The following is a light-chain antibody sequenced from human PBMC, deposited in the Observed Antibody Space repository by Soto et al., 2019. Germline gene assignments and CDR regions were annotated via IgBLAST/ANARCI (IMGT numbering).Light chain of an antibody. CDR3: SSYTSRSTLFV. V-gene: IGLV2-14*01. CDR1: SXDVGGYNY. J-gene: IGLJ1*01. CDR2: EVS. Sequence: QSALTQPGSVSGSPGQSITMSCTGTSXDVGGYNYVSWYQQHPGKAPKLIISEVSNRPSGVSLRFSGSKSGNTASLTISGLQAEDEADYYCSSYTSRSTLFVFGTGTKVILL.